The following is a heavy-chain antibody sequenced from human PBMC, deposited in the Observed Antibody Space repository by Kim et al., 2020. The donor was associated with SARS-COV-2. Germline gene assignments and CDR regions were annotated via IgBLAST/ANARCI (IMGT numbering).Heavy chain of an antibody. CDR3: AKHDARYCSGGNCWYFDY. Sequence: SETLSLTCAVYGGSFSDYYWTWIRQPPGKGLEWIGEINHIRSTKHNPSLKSRVTMSVDTSKNQLSLKLTFVTAADTAVYYCAKHDARYCSGGNCWYFDYWGQGTLVTVSS. D-gene: IGHD2-15*01. J-gene: IGHJ4*02. V-gene: IGHV4-34*01. CDR1: GGSFSDYY. CDR2: INHIRST.